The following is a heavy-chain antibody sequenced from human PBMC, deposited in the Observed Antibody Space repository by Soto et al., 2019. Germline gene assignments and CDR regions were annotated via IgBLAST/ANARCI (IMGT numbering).Heavy chain of an antibody. J-gene: IGHJ5*02. D-gene: IGHD3-10*01. Sequence: SVKVSCKASGVTFSSYAISWVRQAPGQGLEWMGGIIPIFGTANYAQKFQGRVTITADKSTSTAYMELSSLRSEDTAVYYCASTINYYGSGSYPYNWFDPWGQGTLVTVSS. V-gene: IGHV1-69*06. CDR2: IIPIFGTA. CDR1: GVTFSSYA. CDR3: ASTINYYGSGSYPYNWFDP.